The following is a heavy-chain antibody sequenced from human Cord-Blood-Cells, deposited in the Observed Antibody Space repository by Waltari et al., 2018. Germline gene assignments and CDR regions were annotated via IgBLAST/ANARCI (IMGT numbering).Heavy chain of an antibody. D-gene: IGHD6-13*01. J-gene: IGHJ6*02. Sequence: QVQLVQSGAEVKKPGASVKVSCKASGYTFTSYDINWVRQATGQGLEWMGWMNPNSGNTGYAQKFQGRVTMTRNTSISTAYMELSSLRSEDTAVYYCARVSSSSWYYYYYGMDVWGQGTTVTVSS. CDR3: ARVSSSSWYYYYYGMDV. CDR1: GYTFTSYD. CDR2: MNPNSGNT. V-gene: IGHV1-8*01.